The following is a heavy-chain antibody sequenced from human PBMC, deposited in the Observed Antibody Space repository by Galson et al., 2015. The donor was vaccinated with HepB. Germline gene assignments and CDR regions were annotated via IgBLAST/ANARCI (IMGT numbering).Heavy chain of an antibody. V-gene: IGHV1-2*04. CDR2: INPNSGGT. D-gene: IGHD6-19*01. CDR3: ARALEGYSSGWYQYYFDY. CDR1: GYTFTGYY. J-gene: IGHJ4*02. Sequence: SVKVSCKASGYTFTGYYMHWVRQAPGQGLEWMGWINPNSGGTNYAQKFQGWVTMTRDTSISTAYMELSRLRSDDTAVYYCARALEGYSSGWYQYYFDYWGQGTLVTVSS.